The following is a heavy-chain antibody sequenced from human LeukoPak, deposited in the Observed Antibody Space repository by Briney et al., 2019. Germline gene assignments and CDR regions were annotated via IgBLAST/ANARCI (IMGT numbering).Heavy chain of an antibody. CDR2: ISGSGDRI. CDR1: GFTFNNYA. D-gene: IGHD2-8*01. V-gene: IGHV3-23*01. CDR3: AKQGYATSWLYFDY. Sequence: GGSLRLSCAASGFTFNNYAMSWVRQAPGKGLEWVSAISGSGDRIYYADSVKGRFTISRDNSKNTLYLQMNSLRAEDTAVYSCAKQGYATSWLYFDYWGQGTLGTVSS. J-gene: IGHJ4*02.